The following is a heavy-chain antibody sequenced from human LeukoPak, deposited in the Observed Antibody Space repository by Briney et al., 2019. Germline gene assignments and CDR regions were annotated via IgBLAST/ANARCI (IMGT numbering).Heavy chain of an antibody. Sequence: GASVKVSCKASGYTFTGYYMHWVRQAPGQGLEWMGWINPNSGDTNYAQKFQGRVTMTRDTSISTAYVELTSLRSDDTAVYYCARRPHDYGGSWYFDLWGRGTLVTVSS. D-gene: IGHD4-23*01. CDR1: GYTFTGYY. J-gene: IGHJ2*01. V-gene: IGHV1-2*02. CDR2: INPNSGDT. CDR3: ARRPHDYGGSWYFDL.